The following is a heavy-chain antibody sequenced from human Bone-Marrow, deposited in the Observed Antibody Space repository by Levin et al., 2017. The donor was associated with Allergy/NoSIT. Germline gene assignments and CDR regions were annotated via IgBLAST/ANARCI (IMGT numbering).Heavy chain of an antibody. CDR2: FDPDDGET. V-gene: IGHV1-24*01. J-gene: IGHJ6*02. CDR3: ATDPRGTPPNYYYGMDF. CDR1: GYSLSKLS. Sequence: ASVKVSCKVSGYSLSKLSMHWVRQTAGKGLEWMGGFDPDDGETMSAQKFQGRVTMTEDTSTDTAYMELSSLRSEDTAVYYCATDPRGTPPNYYYGMDFWGQGTTVTVSS. D-gene: IGHD3-10*01.